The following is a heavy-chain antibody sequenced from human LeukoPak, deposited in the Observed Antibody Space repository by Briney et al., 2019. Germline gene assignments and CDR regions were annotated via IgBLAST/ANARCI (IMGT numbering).Heavy chain of an antibody. CDR1: GYSISSGYY. V-gene: IGHV4-38-2*02. Sequence: SETLSLTCTVSGYSISSGYYWGWIRQPPGKGLEWIGSIYHSGSTYYNPSLKSRVTISVNTSKNQFSLKLSSVTAADTAVYYCAREKYVWGSPDYWGQGTLVTVSS. CDR3: AREKYVWGSPDY. CDR2: IYHSGST. J-gene: IGHJ4*02. D-gene: IGHD3-16*01.